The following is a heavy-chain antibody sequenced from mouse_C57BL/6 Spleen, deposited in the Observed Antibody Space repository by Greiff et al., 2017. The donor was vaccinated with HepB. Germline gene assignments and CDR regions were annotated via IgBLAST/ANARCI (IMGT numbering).Heavy chain of an antibody. J-gene: IGHJ1*03. V-gene: IGHV1-22*01. Sequence: EVQLQQSGPELVKPGASVKMSCKASGYTFTDYNMHWVKQSHGKSLEWIGYINPNNGGTSYNQKFKGKATLTVNKSSSTAYMELRSLTSEDSAVYYCALPYGNNWYCDVWGTGTTVTVSS. D-gene: IGHD2-1*01. CDR2: INPNNGGT. CDR1: GYTFTDYN. CDR3: ALPYGNNWYCDV.